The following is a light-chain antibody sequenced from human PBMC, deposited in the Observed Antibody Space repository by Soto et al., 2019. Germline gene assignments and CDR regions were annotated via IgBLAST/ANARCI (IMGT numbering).Light chain of an antibody. CDR3: QHYDRSPPVT. Sequence: EIVLTQSPGTLSLSPGDSATLSCRASQVLNTDSLAWYQQKSGQPPRLVIYGASSRATGVPDRFSGSGSGTDFILTISGLEPEDFAVYYCQHYDRSPPVTFGQGTRLQ. V-gene: IGKV3-20*01. CDR2: GAS. CDR1: QVLNTDS. J-gene: IGKJ5*01.